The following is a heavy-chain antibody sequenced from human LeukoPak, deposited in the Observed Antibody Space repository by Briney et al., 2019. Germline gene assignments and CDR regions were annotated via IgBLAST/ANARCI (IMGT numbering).Heavy chain of an antibody. Sequence: GGSLRLSCAASGFTFSNAWMSWVRQAPGKGLEWVGRIKSKTGGGTTDYAAPVKGRFTIPRDDSKNTLYLQMTTLKTEDTAVYYCTTGGMIVVDPDAFDIWGQGTMVTVSS. J-gene: IGHJ3*02. D-gene: IGHD3-22*01. CDR3: TTGGMIVVDPDAFDI. CDR2: IKSKTGGGTT. CDR1: GFTFSNAW. V-gene: IGHV3-15*01.